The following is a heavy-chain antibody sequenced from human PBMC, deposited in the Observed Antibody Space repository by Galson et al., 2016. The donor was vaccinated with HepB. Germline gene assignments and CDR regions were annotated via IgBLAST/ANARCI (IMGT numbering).Heavy chain of an antibody. D-gene: IGHD5-18*01. CDR2: IKQDGSEK. CDR1: GLTFNNYA. CDR3: ARGLTMVTTGWFDP. Sequence: SLRLSCAASGLTFNNYAMHWVRQAPGKGLEWVANIKQDGSEKYYVDSVKGRFTISRDNAKNSLYLQMNSLRGEDTAVYYCARGLTMVTTGWFDPWGQGTLVTVSS. J-gene: IGHJ5*02. V-gene: IGHV3-7*03.